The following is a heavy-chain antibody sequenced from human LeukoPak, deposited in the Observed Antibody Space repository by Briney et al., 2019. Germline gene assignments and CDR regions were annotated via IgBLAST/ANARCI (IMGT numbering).Heavy chain of an antibody. Sequence: GGSLRLSCAASGFTFSSYSMNWVRQAPGKGLEWASSISSSSSYIYYADSVKGRFTISRDNAKNSLYLQMNSLRAEDTAVYYCARDEYYYDSSGYLTTAGFDYWGQGTLVTVSS. V-gene: IGHV3-21*01. CDR1: GFTFSSYS. J-gene: IGHJ4*02. CDR3: ARDEYYYDSSGYLTTAGFDY. CDR2: ISSSSSYI. D-gene: IGHD3-22*01.